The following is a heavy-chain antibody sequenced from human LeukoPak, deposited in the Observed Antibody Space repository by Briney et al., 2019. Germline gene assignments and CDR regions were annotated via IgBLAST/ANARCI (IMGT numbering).Heavy chain of an antibody. CDR1: GGTFSSYA. J-gene: IGHJ3*02. CDR2: IIPIFGTA. D-gene: IGHD3-22*01. CDR3: ARRSFEYYYDSSGYYYENAFDI. V-gene: IGHV1-69*13. Sequence: ASVKVSCKASGGTFSSYAISWVRQAPGQGLEWMGGIIPIFGTANYAQKFQGRVTITADESTSTAYMELSSLRSEDTAVYYCARRSFEYYYDSSGYYYENAFDIWGQGTMVTVSS.